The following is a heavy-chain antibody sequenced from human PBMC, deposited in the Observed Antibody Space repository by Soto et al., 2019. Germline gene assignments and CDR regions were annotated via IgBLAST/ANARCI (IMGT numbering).Heavy chain of an antibody. Sequence: QVQLQESGPGLVKPSETLSLTCTVSGGSISSYYWSWIRQPPGKGLEWIGYIYYSGSTHYNPSLKSRVTISVDTSKNQFSLEMSSVTAADTAVYYCARLETRYYFDYWGQGTLVTVSS. CDR2: IYYSGST. D-gene: IGHD1-1*01. CDR3: ARLETRYYFDY. J-gene: IGHJ4*02. CDR1: GGSISSYY. V-gene: IGHV4-59*01.